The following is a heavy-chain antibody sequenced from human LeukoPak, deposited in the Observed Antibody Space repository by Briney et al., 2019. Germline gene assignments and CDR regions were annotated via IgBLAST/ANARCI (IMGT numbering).Heavy chain of an antibody. D-gene: IGHD2-8*01. CDR2: IYYSGST. CDR1: GGSIYSSSDY. Sequence: SETLSLTCTVSGGSIYSSSDYWGWIRQPPGKGLEWIGSIYYSGSTYYNPSLKSRVTISVDTSKNQFSLKLSSVTAADTAVYYCARGRGKIVLMVYAIAGGFDYWGQGTLVTVSS. J-gene: IGHJ4*02. CDR3: ARGRGKIVLMVYAIAGGFDY. V-gene: IGHV4-39*01.